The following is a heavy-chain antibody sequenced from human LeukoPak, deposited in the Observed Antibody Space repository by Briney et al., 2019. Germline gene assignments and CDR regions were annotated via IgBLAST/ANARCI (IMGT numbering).Heavy chain of an antibody. J-gene: IGHJ4*02. CDR3: ARDLEFLPAAMARDDY. V-gene: IGHV3-30-3*01. CDR1: GFTFSSYA. D-gene: IGHD2-2*01. Sequence: PGGSLRLSCAASGFTFSSYAMHWVRQAPGKGLEWVAVISYDGSNKYYADSVKGRFTISRDNSKNSLYLQMNSLRAEDTAVYYCARDLEFLPAAMARDDYWGQGTLVTVSS. CDR2: ISYDGSNK.